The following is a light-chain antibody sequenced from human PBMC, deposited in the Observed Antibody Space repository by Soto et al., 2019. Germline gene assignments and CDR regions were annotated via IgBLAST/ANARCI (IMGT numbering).Light chain of an antibody. CDR1: SSDVGDYNF. CDR2: DVS. Sequence: QSALTQPVSVSGSPGQSITISCTGTSSDVGDYNFVSWYQQYPGKAPKLMIYDVSNRPSGVSNRFSGSKSGNTASLTISGLQAEDEADYYCSSYRSSSTQVVFGGGTKVTVL. V-gene: IGLV2-14*01. J-gene: IGLJ2*01. CDR3: SSYRSSSTQVV.